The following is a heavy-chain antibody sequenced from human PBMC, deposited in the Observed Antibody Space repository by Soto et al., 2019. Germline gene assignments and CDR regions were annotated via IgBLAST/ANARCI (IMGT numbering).Heavy chain of an antibody. CDR1: GGSISSSGYC. D-gene: IGHD3-9*01. J-gene: IGHJ6*03. V-gene: IGHV4-39*01. CDR2: IYYSGST. CDR3: ARHGRYFDWLSPYYYYMDV. Sequence: PSETLCLTCTVAGGSISSSGYCWGMSHQPPGKGLEWIGSIYYSGSTYYNPSLKSRVTISVDTSKNQFSLRLSSVTAADTAVYYCARHGRYFDWLSPYYYYMDVWGKGTTVTVSS.